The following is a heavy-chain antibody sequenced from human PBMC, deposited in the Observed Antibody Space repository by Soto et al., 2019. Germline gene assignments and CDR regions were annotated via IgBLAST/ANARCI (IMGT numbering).Heavy chain of an antibody. CDR1: GGSISSGDYY. CDR2: IYYSGST. CDR3: ARGLGSSGYYWEEKYFQH. V-gene: IGHV4-30-4*01. D-gene: IGHD3-22*01. J-gene: IGHJ1*01. Sequence: PSETLSLTCTVSGGSISSGDYYWSWIRQPPGKGLEWIGYIYYSGSTYYNPSLKSRVTISVDTSKNQFSLKLSSVTAADTAVYYCARGLGSSGYYWEEKYFQHWGQGTLVTVSS.